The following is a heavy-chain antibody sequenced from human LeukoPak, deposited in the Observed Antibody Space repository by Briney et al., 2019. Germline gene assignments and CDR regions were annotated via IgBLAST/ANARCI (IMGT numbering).Heavy chain of an antibody. CDR1: GFTFDDYA. V-gene: IGHV3-9*01. CDR2: ISWNSDSK. CDR3: ARSTLGGPDY. Sequence: GGSLRLSCAASGFTFDDYAMHWVRQVPGKGLEWVSSISWNSDSKDYGDSVKGRFTISRDNAKNSLYLQMRSLRSEDTALYYCARSTLGGPDYWGQGTLVTVSS. D-gene: IGHD3-16*01. J-gene: IGHJ4*02.